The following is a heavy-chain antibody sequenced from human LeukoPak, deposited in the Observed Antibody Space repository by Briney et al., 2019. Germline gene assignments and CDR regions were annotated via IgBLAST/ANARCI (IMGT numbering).Heavy chain of an antibody. V-gene: IGHV3-23*01. J-gene: IGHJ6*03. CDR2: ISNSDGST. Sequence: PGGSLRLSCAASGFTFSSYAMSWVRQAPGKGLEWVSTISNSDGSTYYADSVKGRFTISRDNSKSTLYLQMNSLRAEDTAVYYCAKVGNTYYYYYYMDVWGKGTTVTVSS. CDR1: GFTFSSYA. CDR3: AKVGNTYYYYYYMDV. D-gene: IGHD1-26*01.